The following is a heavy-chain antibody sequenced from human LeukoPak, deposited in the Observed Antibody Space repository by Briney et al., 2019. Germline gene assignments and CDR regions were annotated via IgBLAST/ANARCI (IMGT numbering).Heavy chain of an antibody. Sequence: PSETLSLTCAVYGGSFSGYYWSWVRQPPGKGLEWLGEINHSGSTNYNPSLKSRVTISVDTSKNQFSLKLSSVTAADTAVYDCAIHIVVVPAAKKKNWFDPWGQGTLVTVSS. J-gene: IGHJ5*02. CDR2: INHSGST. D-gene: IGHD2-2*01. CDR1: GGSFSGYY. CDR3: AIHIVVVPAAKKKNWFDP. V-gene: IGHV4-34*01.